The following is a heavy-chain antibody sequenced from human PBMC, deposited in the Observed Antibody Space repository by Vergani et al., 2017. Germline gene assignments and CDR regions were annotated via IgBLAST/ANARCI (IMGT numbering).Heavy chain of an antibody. CDR2: ISGSGGST. CDR3: AKGDSIAVAGLVDY. Sequence: EVQLLESGGSLKQPGGSVRLSCAASGFTFSSYAMSWVRQAPGKGLEWVSAISGSGGSTYYADSVKGRFTISRDNSKNTLYLQMNSLRAEDTAVYYCAKGDSIAVAGLVDYWGQGTLVTVSS. CDR1: GFTFSSYA. V-gene: IGHV3-23*01. J-gene: IGHJ4*02. D-gene: IGHD6-19*01.